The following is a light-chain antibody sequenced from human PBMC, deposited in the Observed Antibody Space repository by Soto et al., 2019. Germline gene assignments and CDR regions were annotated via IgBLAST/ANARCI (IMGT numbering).Light chain of an antibody. CDR3: SSHAGRNKTIV. CDR2: EVS. J-gene: IGLJ2*01. CDR1: SSDVGGYNY. Sequence: QSALTQPPSASGSPGQSVTISCTGTSSDVGGYNYVSWYQQHPGKAPKLMISEVSKRQSGVPDRFSGSKSGNTASLTVSGLQAEDEDDYYCSSHAGRNKTIVFGGGTKVTVL. V-gene: IGLV2-8*01.